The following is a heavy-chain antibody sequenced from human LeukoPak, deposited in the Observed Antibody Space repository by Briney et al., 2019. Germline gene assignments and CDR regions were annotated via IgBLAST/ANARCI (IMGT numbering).Heavy chain of an antibody. CDR3: ARNRYDSSVGNAFDI. J-gene: IGHJ3*02. Sequence: GGSLRLSCAASGFTVSSNYMSWVRQAPGKGLEWVSVIYSGGSTYYADSVKGRFTISRDNSKNTLYLQMNSLRAEDTAVYYCARNRYDSSVGNAFDIWGQGTMVTVSS. V-gene: IGHV3-53*05. D-gene: IGHD3-22*01. CDR1: GFTVSSNY. CDR2: IYSGGST.